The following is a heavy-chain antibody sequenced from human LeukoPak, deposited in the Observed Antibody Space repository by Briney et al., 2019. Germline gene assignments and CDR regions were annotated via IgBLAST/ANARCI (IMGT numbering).Heavy chain of an antibody. D-gene: IGHD1-26*01. CDR3: ARQGSSGSYTD. Sequence: SETLSLTCTISGGSISSSSYYWGWIRQPPGKGLEWIGSIYYSGSTYYNPSLKSRVTISVDTSKNQFSLKLSSVTAADTAVYYCARQGSSGSYTDWGRGTLVTVSS. CDR2: IYYSGST. V-gene: IGHV4-39*07. J-gene: IGHJ4*02. CDR1: GGSISSSSYY.